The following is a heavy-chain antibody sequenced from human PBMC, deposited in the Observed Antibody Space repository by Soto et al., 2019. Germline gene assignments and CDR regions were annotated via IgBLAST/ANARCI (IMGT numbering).Heavy chain of an antibody. D-gene: IGHD4-4*01. CDR1: GFTFNNAW. V-gene: IGHV3-15*07. CDR2: IRSKADGGTT. Sequence: EVQLVESGGGLVKPGASLRLSCAASGFTFNNAWMNWVRQAPGKGLEWVGRIRSKADGGTTDYAAPVKDRFTISRDDSKNTLHLQMNSLKTEDTALYYCTTEPDYSNYFDYWGQGTLVTVSS. J-gene: IGHJ4*02. CDR3: TTEPDYSNYFDY.